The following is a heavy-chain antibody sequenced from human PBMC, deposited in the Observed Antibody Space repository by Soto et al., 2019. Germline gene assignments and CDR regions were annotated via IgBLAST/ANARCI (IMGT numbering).Heavy chain of an antibody. CDR2: ISYDGSNK. Sequence: QVQLVESGGGVVQPGRSLRLSCAASGFTFSSYGMHWVRLAPGKGLEWVAVISYDGSNKYYADSVKGRFTISRDNSKNTLYLQMNSLRAEDTAVYYCAKDRSVVVVAAALGYWGQGTLVTVSS. CDR3: AKDRSVVVVAAALGY. CDR1: GFTFSSYG. D-gene: IGHD2-15*01. J-gene: IGHJ4*02. V-gene: IGHV3-30*18.